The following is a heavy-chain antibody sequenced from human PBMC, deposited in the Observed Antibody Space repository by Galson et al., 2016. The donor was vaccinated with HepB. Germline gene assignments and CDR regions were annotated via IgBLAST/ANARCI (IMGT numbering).Heavy chain of an antibody. CDR3: VKEDAYYLDF. V-gene: IGHV3-23*01. D-gene: IGHD5-24*01. J-gene: IGHJ6*03. CDR2: ISATGGSI. CDR1: GFTFSSDA. Sequence: SLRLSCAASGFTFSSDAMSWVRQAPGKGLEWVSSISATGGSIYYADYLKGRFAISRDNSKQTLYLQMNSLRADVTAVYYCVKEDAYYLDFWGQGTTVTVSS.